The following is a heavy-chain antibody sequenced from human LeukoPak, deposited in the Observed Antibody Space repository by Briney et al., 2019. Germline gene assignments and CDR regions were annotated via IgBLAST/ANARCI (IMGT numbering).Heavy chain of an antibody. J-gene: IGHJ4*02. CDR1: GFTFSSYG. Sequence: GGSLRLSCAASGFTFSSYGMTWVRQAPGKGLEWVSSISDSGVSTYYADSVKGRFTISRDNSKNTLYLQMNSLRAEDTAVFYCARHLRRGGDFDYWGQGTLVTVSS. CDR3: ARHLRRGGDFDY. V-gene: IGHV3-23*01. D-gene: IGHD2-15*01. CDR2: ISDSGVST.